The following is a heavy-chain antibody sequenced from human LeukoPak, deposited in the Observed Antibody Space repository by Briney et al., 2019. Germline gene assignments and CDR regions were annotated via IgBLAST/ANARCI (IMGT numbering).Heavy chain of an antibody. V-gene: IGHV3-66*04. J-gene: IGHJ4*02. D-gene: IGHD3-9*01. Sequence: DSVKDRFTISRDSSKNTLWLQMNSLRAEDTAVYYCARLHYDVLTGPFDYWGQGTLVTVSS. CDR3: ARLHYDVLTGPFDY.